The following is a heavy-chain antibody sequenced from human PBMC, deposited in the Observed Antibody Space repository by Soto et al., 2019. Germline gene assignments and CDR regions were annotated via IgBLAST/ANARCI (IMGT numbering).Heavy chain of an antibody. CDR3: ARGDGDRYDGNGYLGRH. V-gene: IGHV3-74*01. D-gene: IGHD3-22*01. CDR2: IKSDGSGT. CDR1: GFTFSSYW. Sequence: EVQLVESGGGLVQPGESLTLSCAASGFTFSSYWMHWVRQAPGKGLVWVSRIKSDGSGTYYADSVKGRLTISRDNAXNXXNLQRNSMRGEGTAVYFCARGDGDRYDGNGYLGRHWGQGTLVTVSS. J-gene: IGHJ4*02.